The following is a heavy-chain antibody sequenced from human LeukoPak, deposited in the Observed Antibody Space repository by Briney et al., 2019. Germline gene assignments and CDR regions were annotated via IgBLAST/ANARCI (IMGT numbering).Heavy chain of an antibody. CDR2: ISGYNGNT. Sequence: ASVKVSCKASGYTFATYGVSWVRQAPGQGLEWMGWISGYNGNTNYEQKLQARVTLTTDTSTSTAYMELRSLTSDDTAVYYCGRGQSSGSGGYQDYWGQGTLVTVSS. CDR3: GRGQSSGSGGYQDY. V-gene: IGHV1-18*01. J-gene: IGHJ4*02. D-gene: IGHD3-10*01. CDR1: GYTFATYG.